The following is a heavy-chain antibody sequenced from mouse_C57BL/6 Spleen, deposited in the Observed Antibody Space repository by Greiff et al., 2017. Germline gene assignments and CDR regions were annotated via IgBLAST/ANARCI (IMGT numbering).Heavy chain of an antibody. D-gene: IGHD2-10*02. CDR3: VRQGYGNDAMDY. CDR2: ISNGGGST. J-gene: IGHJ4*01. Sequence: EVQLVESGGGLVQPGGSLKLSCAASGFTFSDYYMYWVRPTPEKRLEWVAYISNGGGSTYYPDTVTGRFTISRDNAKNTLYLQMCRLKSEDTAVYYCVRQGYGNDAMDYWGQGTSVTVSS. V-gene: IGHV5-12*01. CDR1: GFTFSDYY.